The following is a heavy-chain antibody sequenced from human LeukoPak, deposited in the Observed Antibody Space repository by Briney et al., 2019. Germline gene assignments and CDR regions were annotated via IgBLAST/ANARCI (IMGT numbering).Heavy chain of an antibody. Sequence: GGSLRLTCAASGFTFSSYAMSWVRRAPGKGLEWVPAISGSGHNTYYADSVKGRFTISRDNSKNTLYLQMNSLRAEDTAVYYCAKEDYDSSGYYGLYDYWGQGTLVTVSS. V-gene: IGHV3-23*01. J-gene: IGHJ4*02. CDR1: GFTFSSYA. D-gene: IGHD3-22*01. CDR3: AKEDYDSSGYYGLYDY. CDR2: ISGSGHNT.